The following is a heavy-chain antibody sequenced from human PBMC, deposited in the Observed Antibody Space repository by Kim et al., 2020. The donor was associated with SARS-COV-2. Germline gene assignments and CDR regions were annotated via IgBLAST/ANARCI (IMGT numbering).Heavy chain of an antibody. CDR1: GFTFSSYA. D-gene: IGHD5-18*01. V-gene: IGHV3-64D*09. Sequence: GGSLRLSCSASGFTFSSYAMHWVRQAPGKGLEYVSAISSNGGSTYYADSVKGRFTISRDNSKNTLYLQMSSLRAEDTAVYYCVKSVVRYSYGYEAPHPDYWGQGTLVTVSS. CDR2: ISSNGGST. CDR3: VKSVVRYSYGYEAPHPDY. J-gene: IGHJ4*02.